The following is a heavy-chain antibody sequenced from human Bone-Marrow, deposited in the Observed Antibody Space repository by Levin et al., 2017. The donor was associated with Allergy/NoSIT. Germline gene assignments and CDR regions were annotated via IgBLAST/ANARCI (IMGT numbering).Heavy chain of an antibody. CDR2: ISFDGNNQ. Sequence: GGSLRLSCAASTFSLSSYGMHWVRQAPGKGLEWVAVISFDGNNQKYADSVKGRFTISRDNSKNTLYLQLDSLRAEDTAVYYCARDGGRLTMVRGIIIDADYFDEWGQGTLVIVSS. V-gene: IGHV3-30*03. CDR1: TFSLSSYG. CDR3: ARDGGRLTMVRGIIIDADYFDE. J-gene: IGHJ4*02. D-gene: IGHD3-10*01.